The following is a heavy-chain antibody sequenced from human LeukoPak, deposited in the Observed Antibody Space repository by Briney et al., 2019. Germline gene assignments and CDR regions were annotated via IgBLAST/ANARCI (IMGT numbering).Heavy chain of an antibody. CDR3: ARARLYYYDSSGYQYYFDY. Sequence: GGSLRLSCAAAGFTVSSNYMSWVRQAPGKGLEWVSVIYSGGGTYYGDSVKGRVTISSDNSKNTLYLQMNSLRAEDTAVYYCARARLYYYDSSGYQYYFDYWGQGTRVTVSS. CDR1: GFTVSSNY. J-gene: IGHJ4*02. CDR2: IYSGGGT. D-gene: IGHD3-22*01. V-gene: IGHV3-53*01.